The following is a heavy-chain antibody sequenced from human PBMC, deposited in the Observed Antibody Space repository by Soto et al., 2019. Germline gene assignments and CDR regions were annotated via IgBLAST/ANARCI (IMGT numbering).Heavy chain of an antibody. CDR2: IWYDGSNK. Sequence: QVQLVESGGGVVQPGRSLRLSCAASGFTFSSYGMHWVRQAPGKGLEWVAVIWYDGSNKYYADSVKGRFTISRDNSKNTLYLQMNSLRAEDTAVYXCAREGXDXXXTIXPYYFDYWGQGTLVTVSS. D-gene: IGHD5-12*01. J-gene: IGHJ4*02. V-gene: IGHV3-33*01. CDR1: GFTFSSYG. CDR3: AREGXDXXXTIXPYYFDY.